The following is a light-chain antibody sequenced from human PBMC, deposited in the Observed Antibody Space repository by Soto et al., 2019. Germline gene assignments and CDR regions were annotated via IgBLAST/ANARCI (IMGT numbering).Light chain of an antibody. J-gene: IGKJ1*01. CDR3: QQRVSSYLT. CDR1: QNINNNY. Sequence: SAVSGARVYFGDSQNINNNYLAWYQHKPGQAPKLLMYDASILDTGVPDRFSGSGSGTDFTLTITSLQPEDSAVYYCQQRVSSYLTFGQGTQVDIK. CDR2: DAS. V-gene: IGKV3D-20*02.